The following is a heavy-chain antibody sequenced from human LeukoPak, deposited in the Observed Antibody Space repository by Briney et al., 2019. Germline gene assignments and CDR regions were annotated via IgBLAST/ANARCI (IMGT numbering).Heavy chain of an antibody. V-gene: IGHV3-23*01. D-gene: IGHD4-17*01. CDR3: AKDYTMVTPRGFQH. CDR2: ISGSGGTT. CDR1: GFTFSSFA. J-gene: IGHJ1*01. Sequence: GGSLRLSCAASGFTFSSFAMSWVRQAPGKGLEWVSTISGSGGTTYYADSAKGRFTISRDNSKNTLYLQMNSLRAEDTALYYCAKDYTMVTPRGFQHWGQGTLVTVSS.